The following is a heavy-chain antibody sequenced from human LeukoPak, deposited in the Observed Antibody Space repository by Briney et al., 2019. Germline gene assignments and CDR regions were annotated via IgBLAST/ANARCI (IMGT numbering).Heavy chain of an antibody. Sequence: PSETLSLTCTVSGGSINSYYWNWIRQPPGQGLEWIGFIYSSGSTNYNPSLKSRVAISVDTSRNHFSLKLSSVTAADTAVYYCARGSGWLTDHWGQGTLVTVSS. CDR2: IYSSGST. D-gene: IGHD6-19*01. V-gene: IGHV4-59*01. CDR3: ARGSGWLTDH. CDR1: GGSINSYY. J-gene: IGHJ4*02.